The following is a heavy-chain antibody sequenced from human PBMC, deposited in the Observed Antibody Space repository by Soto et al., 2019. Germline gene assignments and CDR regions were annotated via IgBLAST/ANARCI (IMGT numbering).Heavy chain of an antibody. CDR2: TYYRSKWYN. CDR3: ARSRETYYYGSGSYDYYYYYGMDV. D-gene: IGHD3-10*01. Sequence: PSQTLSLTCAISGDSVSSNSAAWNWIRQSPSRGLEWLGRTYYRSKWYNDYAVSVKSRITINPDTSKNQFSLQLNSVSPEDTAVYHCARSRETYYYGSGSYDYYYYYGMDVWGQGTTVTVSS. CDR1: GDSVSSNSAA. J-gene: IGHJ6*02. V-gene: IGHV6-1*01.